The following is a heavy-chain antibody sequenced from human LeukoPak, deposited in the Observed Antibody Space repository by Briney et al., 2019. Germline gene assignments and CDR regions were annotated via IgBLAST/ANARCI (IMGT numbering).Heavy chain of an antibody. J-gene: IGHJ4*02. D-gene: IGHD3-10*01. CDR3: AKDIITMVRGAGFDY. Sequence: PGRSLRLSCAASGFTFSSYAMSWVRQAPGKGLEGVSAISGSGGSTYYADSVKGRFTISRDNSKNTLYLQMNSLRAEDTAVYYCAKDIITMVRGAGFDYWGQGTLVTVSS. V-gene: IGHV3-23*01. CDR1: GFTFSSYA. CDR2: ISGSGGST.